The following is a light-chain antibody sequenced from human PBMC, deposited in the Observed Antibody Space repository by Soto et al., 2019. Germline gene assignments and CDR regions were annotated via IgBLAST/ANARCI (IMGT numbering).Light chain of an antibody. Sequence: IGMTQSPATLSVSQGERATLSCRASQSVSSNLAWYQQKPGQAPRLLIYGASTRATGIPARFSGSGSGTEFTLTISSLQSEDFAVYYCQQYNNWPPVTFGQGTKVDIK. CDR1: QSVSSN. J-gene: IGKJ1*01. V-gene: IGKV3-15*01. CDR3: QQYNNWPPVT. CDR2: GAS.